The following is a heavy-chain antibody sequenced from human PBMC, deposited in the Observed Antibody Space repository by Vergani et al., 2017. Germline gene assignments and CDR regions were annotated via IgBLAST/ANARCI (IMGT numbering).Heavy chain of an antibody. J-gene: IGHJ4*02. V-gene: IGHV4-39*01. D-gene: IGHD2-15*01. CDR1: GDSVISNDYH. CDR2: LEYSGST. CDR3: ASKRGACRAAYCHSYDF. Sequence: QVQLQESGPGLVKPSETLSLTCTGSGDSVISNDYHLGWIRPPPGKGLEWIGGLEYSGSTSYNPSLESRISISFETPKNQFSLRLTSVTAADTAVYYCASKRGACRAAYCHSYDFWGPGTLVGVSS.